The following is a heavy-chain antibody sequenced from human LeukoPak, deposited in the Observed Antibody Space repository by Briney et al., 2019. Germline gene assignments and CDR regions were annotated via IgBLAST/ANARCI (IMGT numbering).Heavy chain of an antibody. J-gene: IGHJ4*02. CDR3: ARQNYYDSTAYYYFDS. CDR2: LSNNDNSI. Sequence: GGSLRLSCAASGFTLSRYEMIWVRQAPGKGLEWISYLSNNDNSIRYAESVKGRFTISRDTAENSLYLQMNSLRVEDTAVYFCARQNYYDSTAYYYFDSWGQGTPVAVSS. CDR1: GFTLSRYE. V-gene: IGHV3-48*03. D-gene: IGHD3-22*01.